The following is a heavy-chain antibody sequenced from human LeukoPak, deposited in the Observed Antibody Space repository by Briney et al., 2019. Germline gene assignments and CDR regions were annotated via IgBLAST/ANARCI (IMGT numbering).Heavy chain of an antibody. CDR1: GGSISSYY. CDR2: IYYSGST. J-gene: IGHJ5*02. D-gene: IGHD2-2*01. Sequence: SETLSLTCTVTGGSISSYYWSWIRQPPGKGLEWIGYIYYSGSTNYNPSLKSRVTITVDTSKNQFSLKLSSVTAADTAVYYCARLVGNWFDPWGQGTLVTVSS. CDR3: ARLVGNWFDP. V-gene: IGHV4-59*08.